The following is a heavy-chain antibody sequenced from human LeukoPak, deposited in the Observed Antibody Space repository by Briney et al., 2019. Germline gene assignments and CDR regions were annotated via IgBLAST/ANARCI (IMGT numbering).Heavy chain of an antibody. CDR1: GFTSTNAW. Sequence: GGFLRLSCAASGFTSTNAWMSWVRQAPGKGLEWVGRIKSKTDGGTTDYAAPVKGRFTISRDDSKNTLYLQMNSLKTEDTAVYYCTRRNVRGYSYGYNYWGQGTLVTVSS. J-gene: IGHJ4*02. CDR2: IKSKTDGGTT. V-gene: IGHV3-15*01. D-gene: IGHD5-18*01. CDR3: TRRNVRGYSYGYNY.